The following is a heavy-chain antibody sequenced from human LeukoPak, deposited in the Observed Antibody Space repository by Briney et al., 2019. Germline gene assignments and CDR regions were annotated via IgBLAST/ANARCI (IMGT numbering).Heavy chain of an antibody. CDR2: IRYDGSNK. V-gene: IGHV3-30*02. Sequence: GSLRLSCAASGFTSSSYGMHWVRQAPGKGLEGVAFIRYDGSNKYSPDSVKGRFTISRDNSKNTLYLQMNSLRAADTAVYYCAKDFYIKPDYYCYCMDVWGQGTTVTVSS. CDR3: AKDFYIKPDYYCYCMDV. CDR1: GFTSSSYG. D-gene: IGHD3-3*01. J-gene: IGHJ6*02.